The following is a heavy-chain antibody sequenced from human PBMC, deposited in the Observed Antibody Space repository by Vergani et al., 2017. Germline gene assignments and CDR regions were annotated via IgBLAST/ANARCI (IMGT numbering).Heavy chain of an antibody. CDR1: GGTFNNCA. Sequence: QVQLVQSGAEVKKPGSSVKVSCKASGGTFNNCAISWVRQAPGQGLEWMGRIIPILGIANYAQKFQGRVTITADKSTSTAYMELSSLRSEDTAVYYCARVPPAAENYYYHGMDVWGQGTTVTVSS. J-gene: IGHJ6*02. CDR2: IIPILGIA. V-gene: IGHV1-69*04. CDR3: ARVPPAAENYYYHGMDV. D-gene: IGHD2-2*01.